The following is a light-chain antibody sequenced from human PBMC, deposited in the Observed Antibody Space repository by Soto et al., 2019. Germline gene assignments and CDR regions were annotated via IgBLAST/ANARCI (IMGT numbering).Light chain of an antibody. CDR1: SSDVGSYNL. J-gene: IGLJ2*01. Sequence: QSVLTQPASVSGSPGQSITISCTGTSSDVGSYNLVSWYQQHPGKAPNLMIYEGSKRPSGVSNRFSGSKSGNTSSKTISRHPAEDEGHYSSCSYACSSTPHVVFGRATKLTAL. CDR2: EGS. CDR3: CSYACSSTPHVV. V-gene: IGLV2-23*01.